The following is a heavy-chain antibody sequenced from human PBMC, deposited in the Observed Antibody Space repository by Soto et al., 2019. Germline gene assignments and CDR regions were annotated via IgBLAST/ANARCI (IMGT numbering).Heavy chain of an antibody. CDR2: IIPILGIA. V-gene: IGHV1-69*04. D-gene: IGHD2-15*01. CDR3: ARDHGDCSGGSCYGYFDY. Sequence: SVKVSCKASGGTFSSYTISWVRQAPGQGLEWMGRIIPILGIANYAQKFQGRVTITADKSTSTAYMELSSLRSEDTAVYYCARDHGDCSGGSCYGYFDYWGQGTLVTVSS. CDR1: GGTFSSYT. J-gene: IGHJ4*02.